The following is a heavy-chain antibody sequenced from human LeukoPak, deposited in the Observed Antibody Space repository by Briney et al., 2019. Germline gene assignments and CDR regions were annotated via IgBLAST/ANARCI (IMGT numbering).Heavy chain of an antibody. CDR3: AKANFMVRGIGYPDY. CDR1: GFTFSSYA. CDR2: ISGSGGST. Sequence: GGSLRLSCAASGFTFSSYAMSWVRQAPGKGLEWVSGISGSGGSTYYADSVKGRFTISRDNSKNTLYLQMNSLRVEDTAVYYCAKANFMVRGIGYPDYWGQGTLATVSS. V-gene: IGHV3-23*01. J-gene: IGHJ4*02. D-gene: IGHD3-10*01.